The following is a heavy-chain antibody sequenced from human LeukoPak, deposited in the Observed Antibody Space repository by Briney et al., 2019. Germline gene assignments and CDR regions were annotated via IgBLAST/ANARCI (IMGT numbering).Heavy chain of an antibody. CDR2: IGYTGDT. D-gene: IGHD3-10*01. J-gene: IGHJ4*02. Sequence: GGSLRLSCAASGFTFSSYDMHWVRQATGKGLEWVSAIGYTGDTYYPDSVKGRFIISRENAKNSLYLQMNSLRAGDTAVYYCARVFSGTYQDYWGQGTLVTVSS. CDR1: GFTFSSYD. V-gene: IGHV3-13*01. CDR3: ARVFSGTYQDY.